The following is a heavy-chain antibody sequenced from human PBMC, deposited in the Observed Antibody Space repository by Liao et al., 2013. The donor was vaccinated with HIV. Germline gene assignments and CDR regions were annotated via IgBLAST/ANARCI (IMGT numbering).Heavy chain of an antibody. CDR2: VCSDGTT. D-gene: IGHD3-10*01. Sequence: QMQLQESGPGLVKPSETLSLTCAVSGASISTFCSTWIRHPAGKGLEWIGRVCSDGTTNYNPSLKSRLTMSIDTSKNQISLKLSSVTAADTALYYCAKYLGSDGFDPWGQGTLVTVSS. J-gene: IGHJ5*02. CDR3: AKYLGSDGFDP. V-gene: IGHV4-4*07. CDR1: GASISTFC.